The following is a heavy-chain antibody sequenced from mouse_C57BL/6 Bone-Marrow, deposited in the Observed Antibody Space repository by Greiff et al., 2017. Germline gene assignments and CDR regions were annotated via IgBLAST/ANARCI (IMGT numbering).Heavy chain of an antibody. D-gene: IGHD2-5*01. V-gene: IGHV1-81*01. CDR3: ARSPPYSNYVSYAMDY. Sequence: QVHVKQSGAELARPGASVKLSCKASGYTFTSYGISWVKQRTGQGLEWIGEIYPRSGNTYYNEKFKGKATLTADKSSSTAYMELRSLTSEDSAVYFCARSPPYSNYVSYAMDYWGQGTSVTVSS. J-gene: IGHJ4*01. CDR2: IYPRSGNT. CDR1: GYTFTSYG.